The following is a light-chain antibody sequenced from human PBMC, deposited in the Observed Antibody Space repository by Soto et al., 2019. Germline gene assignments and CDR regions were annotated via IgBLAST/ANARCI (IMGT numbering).Light chain of an antibody. CDR3: HQFGNSART. V-gene: IGKV3-11*01. J-gene: IGKJ1*01. Sequence: EIVLTQSPATLSLSPGERATLSCRASQSVSSYLAWYQQKPGQAPRLLIYDASNRATGIPARFSGSGSGTDFTLTISSLEPEDFAVYYCHQFGNSARTFGQGTEVEV. CDR1: QSVSSY. CDR2: DAS.